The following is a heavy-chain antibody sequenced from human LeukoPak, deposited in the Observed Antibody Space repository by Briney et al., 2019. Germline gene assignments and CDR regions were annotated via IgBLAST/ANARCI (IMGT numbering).Heavy chain of an antibody. CDR2: IKQDGSEK. CDR3: ARDGGQLGEDY. Sequence: PGGSLRLSCAASGFTFSSYAMSWVRQAPGKGLEWVANIKQDGSEKYYVDSVKGRFTISRDNAKNSLYLQMNSLRAEDTAVYYCARDGGQLGEDYWGQGTLVTVSS. J-gene: IGHJ4*02. CDR1: GFTFSSYA. V-gene: IGHV3-7*01. D-gene: IGHD6-6*01.